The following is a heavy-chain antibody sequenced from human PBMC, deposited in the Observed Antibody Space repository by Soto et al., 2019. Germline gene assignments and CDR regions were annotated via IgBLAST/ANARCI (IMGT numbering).Heavy chain of an antibody. D-gene: IGHD2-8*01. J-gene: IGHJ4*02. Sequence: SETLSLTCNVSGVSFNTGGSHWTWIRQHPGRGLEWIGYIYSRGSPYYNPSLKSRVTISVDTSKNQFSLRLSSVTAADTAVYYCALMVYAVAGIDYWGQGTMVTVSS. V-gene: IGHV4-31*03. CDR2: IYSRGSP. CDR1: GVSFNTGGSH. CDR3: ALMVYAVAGIDY.